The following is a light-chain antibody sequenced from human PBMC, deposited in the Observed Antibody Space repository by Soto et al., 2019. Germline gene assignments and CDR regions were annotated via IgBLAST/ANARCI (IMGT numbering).Light chain of an antibody. V-gene: IGLV2-8*01. CDR3: TSYAGSNIWV. CDR1: SSDVGAYNY. Sequence: QSVLTQPPSASGSPGQSVTISCTGTSSDVGAYNYVSWYQQYPGKAPKLMIYEVNKRPSGVPDRFSGSKSGKTASLTVSGLQPEDEADYHGTSYAGSNIWVFGGGTKVTVL. CDR2: EVN. J-gene: IGLJ3*02.